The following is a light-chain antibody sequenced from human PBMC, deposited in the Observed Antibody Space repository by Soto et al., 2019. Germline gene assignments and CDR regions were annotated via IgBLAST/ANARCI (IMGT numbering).Light chain of an antibody. CDR3: CSYTSSGTLYV. CDR2: EVS. V-gene: IGLV2-14*01. J-gene: IGLJ1*01. CDR1: SSDVGGYIY. Sequence: QSALTQPASVSGSPGQSITISCTGTSSDVGGYIYVSWYQQHPGKAPKFLIYEVSNRPSGVSNRFSGSKSGNTASLTISGLQAEDEDDYYYCSYTSSGTLYVLGTGTKVTVL.